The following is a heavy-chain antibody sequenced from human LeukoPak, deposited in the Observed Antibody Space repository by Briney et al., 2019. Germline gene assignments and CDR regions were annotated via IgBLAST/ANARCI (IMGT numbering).Heavy chain of an antibody. D-gene: IGHD2-2*01. CDR1: GFTFSSYS. CDR2: ISSSTSTI. CDR3: ARRMGCSSTSCYWDFDY. Sequence: GGSLRLSCAASGFTFSSYSMNWVRQAPGEGLEWVSYISSSTSTIYYADSVKGRFTISRDNAKNSLYLQMYSLRDEDTAVYYCARRMGCSSTSCYWDFDYWGQGTLVTVSS. J-gene: IGHJ4*02. V-gene: IGHV3-48*02.